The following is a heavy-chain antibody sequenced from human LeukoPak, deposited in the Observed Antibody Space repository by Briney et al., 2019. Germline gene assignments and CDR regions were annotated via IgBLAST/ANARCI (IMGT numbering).Heavy chain of an antibody. CDR3: AKSQLLSYYYYGMDV. Sequence: GGSLRLSCAASGFTFSSYGMHWVRQAPGKGLEWVAFIRYDGSNKYYADSVKGRFTISRDNSKNTLYLQMNSLRAEDTAVYYCAKSQLLSYYYYGMDVWGQGTTVTVSS. V-gene: IGHV3-30*02. J-gene: IGHJ6*02. CDR1: GFTFSSYG. D-gene: IGHD2-2*01. CDR2: IRYDGSNK.